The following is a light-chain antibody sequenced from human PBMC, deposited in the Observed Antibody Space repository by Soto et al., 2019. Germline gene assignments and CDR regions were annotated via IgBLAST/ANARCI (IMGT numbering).Light chain of an antibody. CDR2: GAS. V-gene: IGKV3-20*01. Sequence: EIVLTQSPGTLSLYPGERATLSCRASQSISSYLAWYQQKPGQAPRLLIYGASSRANGIPDRFSGSGSGTDFALTISRLEPEDFAVYYCHQYGSSPRTVGQGTKLEIK. CDR1: QSISSY. CDR3: HQYGSSPRT. J-gene: IGKJ2*01.